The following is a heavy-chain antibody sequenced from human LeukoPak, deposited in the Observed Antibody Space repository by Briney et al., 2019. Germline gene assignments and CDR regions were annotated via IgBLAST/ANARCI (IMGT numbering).Heavy chain of an antibody. V-gene: IGHV4-59*01. Sequence: SETLSLTCTVSGGSISSYYWSWIRQPPGKGLEWIGYIYYSGTTNYNPSLKSRVTISVDTSKNQFSLKLSSVTAADTAVYYCARRGNYGSGNYYIFDYWGQGTLVTVSS. CDR3: ARRGNYGSGNYYIFDY. D-gene: IGHD3-10*01. CDR1: GGSISSYY. J-gene: IGHJ4*02. CDR2: IYYSGTT.